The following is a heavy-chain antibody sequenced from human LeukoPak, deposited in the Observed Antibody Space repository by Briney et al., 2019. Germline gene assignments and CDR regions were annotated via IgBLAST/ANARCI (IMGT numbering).Heavy chain of an antibody. D-gene: IGHD2-15*01. Sequence: GGSLRLSCSASGFPFSSYAMHWVRQAPGKELEYVSAISDSGGSTYYADSVKGRFTISRDNSKNTLYLQMSSLRAEDTAVYFCVRGYSFGPYGMDVWGQGTTVTVSS. CDR3: VRGYSFGPYGMDV. CDR1: GFPFSSYA. CDR2: ISDSGGST. V-gene: IGHV3-64D*09. J-gene: IGHJ6*02.